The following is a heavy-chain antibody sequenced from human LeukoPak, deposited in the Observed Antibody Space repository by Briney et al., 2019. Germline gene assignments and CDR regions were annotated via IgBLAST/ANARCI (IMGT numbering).Heavy chain of an antibody. CDR1: GGSISSSSYY. Sequence: PSETLSLTCTVSGGSISSSSYYWGWIRQPPGKGLEWIGSIYYSGSTYYNPSLKSRVTISVDTSKNQFSLKLSSVTAADTAVYYCARSPDYYDSSGYLDYWGQGTLVTVSS. D-gene: IGHD3-22*01. J-gene: IGHJ4*02. CDR2: IYYSGST. CDR3: ARSPDYYDSSGYLDY. V-gene: IGHV4-39*01.